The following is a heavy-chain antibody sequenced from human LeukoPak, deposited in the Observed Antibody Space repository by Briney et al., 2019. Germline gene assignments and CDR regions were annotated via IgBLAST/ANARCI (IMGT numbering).Heavy chain of an antibody. CDR3: ARAYQPLGELSLPDY. D-gene: IGHD3-16*02. CDR1: GYTFTRYA. V-gene: IGHV7-4-1*02. J-gene: IGHJ4*02. CDR2: INPNTGNP. Sequence: ASVKVSCKASGYTFTRYAMNWVRQAPGQGLEWMGWINPNTGNPTYAQDFTGRFVFSLDTSVGTAYLQISSLKAEDTAVYYCARAYQPLGELSLPDYWGQGTLVTVSS.